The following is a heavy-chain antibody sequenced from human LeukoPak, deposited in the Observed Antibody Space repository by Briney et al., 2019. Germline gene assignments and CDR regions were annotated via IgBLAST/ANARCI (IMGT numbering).Heavy chain of an antibody. CDR3: ARVDYFDSNAYYQQMDY. CDR2: ISYDGGRT. CDR1: GFSLSSYA. D-gene: IGHD3-22*01. V-gene: IGHV3-30*04. J-gene: IGHJ4*02. Sequence: GGSLRLSCAASGFSLSSYAMHWVRQPPGRGLEWLAVISYDGGRTHYAESVRERFTISRDNSQTTLYLQMDSLRAEDTAVFYCARVDYFDSNAYYQQMDYWGQGTLVTVSS.